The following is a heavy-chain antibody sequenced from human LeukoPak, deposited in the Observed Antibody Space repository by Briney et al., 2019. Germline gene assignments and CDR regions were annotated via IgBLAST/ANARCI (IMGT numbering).Heavy chain of an antibody. CDR3: ARSGIAAAEY. CDR2: ISSSSNTI. J-gene: IGHJ4*02. D-gene: IGHD6-13*01. CDR1: GFPFCTYS. V-gene: IGHV3-48*04. Sequence: GGSLRLSCAASGFPFCTYSMNWLRQAPGKGLEWISYISSSSNTIYYADSVKGRFTISRDNAKNSLYLQMNSLRAEDTAVYYCARSGIAAAEYWGQGTLVTVSS.